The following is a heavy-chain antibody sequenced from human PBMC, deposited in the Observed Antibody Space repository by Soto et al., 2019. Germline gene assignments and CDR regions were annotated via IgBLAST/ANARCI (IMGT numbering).Heavy chain of an antibody. V-gene: IGHV1-69*13. CDR2: IIPIFGTA. D-gene: IGHD3-3*01. J-gene: IGHJ6*04. Sequence: SVKVSCKASGGTFSSYAISWVRQAPGQGLEWMGGIIPIFGTANYAQKFQGRVTITADESTSTAYMELSSLRSEDTAVYYCAREGEHRGCWSGYEKHYYYNGRDVRGKRTRGT. CDR3: AREGEHRGCWSGYEKHYYYNGRDV. CDR1: GGTFSSYA.